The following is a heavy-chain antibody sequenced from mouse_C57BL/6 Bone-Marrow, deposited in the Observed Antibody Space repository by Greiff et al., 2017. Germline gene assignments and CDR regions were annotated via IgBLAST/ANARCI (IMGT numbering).Heavy chain of an antibody. CDR1: GFTFSAYY. J-gene: IGHJ3*01. D-gene: IGHD1-1*01. V-gene: IGHV5-12*01. Sequence: DVQLVESGGGLVQPGGSLKLSCAASGFTFSAYYMYWVRQTPEKSLEWVAYISTGGGSTYYPDTVKGRFTITRDNAYNTLYLQISRLKSEATAMYYCTRHNYYVSSYGFAYWGQGTLVILSA. CDR3: TRHNYYVSSYGFAY. CDR2: ISTGGGST.